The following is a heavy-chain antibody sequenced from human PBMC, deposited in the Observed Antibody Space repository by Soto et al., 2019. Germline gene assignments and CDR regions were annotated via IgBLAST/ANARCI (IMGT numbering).Heavy chain of an antibody. CDR1: GYSFTSYW. J-gene: IGHJ6*02. V-gene: IGHV5-51*01. D-gene: IGHD2-15*01. CDR2: IYPGDSDT. Sequence: PGESLKISCKGSGYSFTSYWIGWVRQMPGKGLEWMGIIYPGDSDTRYSPSFQGQVTISADKSISTAYLQWSSLKASDNAMYYCARRPRCSFGSCSSHYYYYGMDVWGQGTTVTVSS. CDR3: ARRPRCSFGSCSSHYYYYGMDV.